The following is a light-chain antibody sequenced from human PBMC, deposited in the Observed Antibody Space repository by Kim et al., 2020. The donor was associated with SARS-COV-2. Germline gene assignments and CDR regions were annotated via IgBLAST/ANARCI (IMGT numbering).Light chain of an antibody. CDR2: GAS. CDR3: QHYNNWPS. Sequence: SVSPGERATLSCRASQSVSSNLVWYQQKPGQAPRLLIYGASTRATGIPARFSGSGSGTEFTLTISSLQSEDFAVYYCQHYNNWPSFGQGTRLEIK. CDR1: QSVSSN. J-gene: IGKJ5*01. V-gene: IGKV3-15*01.